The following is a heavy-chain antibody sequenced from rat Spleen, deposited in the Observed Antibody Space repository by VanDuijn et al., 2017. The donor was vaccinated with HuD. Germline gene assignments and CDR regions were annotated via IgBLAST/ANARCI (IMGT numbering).Heavy chain of an antibody. CDR3: AVAGFGY. V-gene: IGHV5-7*01. CDR2: ITNTGGST. J-gene: IGHJ2*01. D-gene: IGHD4-4*01. CDR1: GFTFSDYN. Sequence: EVQLVESGGGLVQPGRSLKLSCAASGFTFSDYNMAWVRQAPKKGLEWVSTITNTGGSTYYPDSVKGRFTISRDNAENTVYLQMNSLRSEDTATYYCAVAGFGYWGQGVMVTVSS.